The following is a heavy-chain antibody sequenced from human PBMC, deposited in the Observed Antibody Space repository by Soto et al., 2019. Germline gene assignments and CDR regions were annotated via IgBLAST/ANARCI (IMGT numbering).Heavy chain of an antibody. CDR2: ISAYNGNT. V-gene: IGHV1-18*01. Sequence: ASVKVSCKASGYTFTSYGISWVRQAPGQGLEWMGWISAYNGNTNYAQKLQGRVTMTTDTSTSTAYMELRSLRSDDTAVYYCARGGGHHETKTGYYYYGMDVWGQGTTVTVSS. D-gene: IGHD3-16*01. CDR1: GYTFTSYG. CDR3: ARGGGHHETKTGYYYYGMDV. J-gene: IGHJ6*02.